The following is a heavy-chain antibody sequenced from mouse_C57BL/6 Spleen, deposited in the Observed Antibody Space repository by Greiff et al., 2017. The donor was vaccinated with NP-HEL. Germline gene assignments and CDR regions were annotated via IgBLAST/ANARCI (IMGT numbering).Heavy chain of an antibody. CDR3: TTTTVVPQAMDY. CDR1: GFNIQDYY. J-gene: IGHJ4*01. CDR2: IDPEDGDT. V-gene: IGHV14-1*01. Sequence: VQLQQSGAELVRPGASVKLSCTASGFNIQDYYLHWVKQRPEQGLEWIGRIDPEDGDTEYAPKFQGKATMTADTSSNTAYLQLSSLTSEDTAVYYCTTTTVVPQAMDYWGQGTSVTVSS. D-gene: IGHD1-1*01.